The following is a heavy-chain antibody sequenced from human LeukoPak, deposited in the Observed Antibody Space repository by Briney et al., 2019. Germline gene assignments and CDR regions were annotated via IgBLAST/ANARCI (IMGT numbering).Heavy chain of an antibody. D-gene: IGHD3-22*01. CDR3: AKDPPPDYGSSGYY. CDR2: ISGSGGST. V-gene: IGHV3-23*01. J-gene: IGHJ4*02. CDR1: GFTFSSYA. Sequence: GGSLRLSCAASGFTFSSYAMSWVRHAPGKGLEWVSDISGSGGSTYYADYVKGRFTISRYNSKNTLYLQMNSLRAEDADVYYCAKDPPPDYGSSGYYWGQGTLVTVSS.